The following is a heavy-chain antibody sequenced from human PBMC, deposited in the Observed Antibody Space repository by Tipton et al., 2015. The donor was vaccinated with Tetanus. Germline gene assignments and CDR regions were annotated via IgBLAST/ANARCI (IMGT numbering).Heavy chain of an antibody. D-gene: IGHD3-22*01. CDR3: ARYPDYYDSSGYYYSFLAD. Sequence: QLVQSGAEVKKPGASVKVSCKASGYTFTSYGISWVRQAPGQGLEWMGGIIPIFGTANYAQKFQGRVTITADESTSTAYMELSSLRSEDTAVYYCARYPDYYDSSGYYYSFLADWGQGTLVTVSS. CDR1: GYTFTSYG. CDR2: IIPIFGTA. V-gene: IGHV1-69*13. J-gene: IGHJ4*02.